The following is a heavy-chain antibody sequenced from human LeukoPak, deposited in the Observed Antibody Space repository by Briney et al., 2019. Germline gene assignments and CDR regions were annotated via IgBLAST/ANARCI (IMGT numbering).Heavy chain of an antibody. Sequence: GGSLRLSCAASGFTFSGHWMSWVRQAPAKGLEWVAHMNGDGSQIYYMDFVKGRFTISRDNSKNTLYLQMSSLRAEDTAVYYCAKGYDSSGYYSIFDYWGQGTLVTVSS. CDR3: AKGYDSSGYYSIFDY. V-gene: IGHV3-7*03. D-gene: IGHD3-22*01. CDR1: GFTFSGHW. CDR2: MNGDGSQI. J-gene: IGHJ4*02.